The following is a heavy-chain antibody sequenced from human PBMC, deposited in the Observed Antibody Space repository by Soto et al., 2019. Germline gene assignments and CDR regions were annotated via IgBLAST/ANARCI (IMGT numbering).Heavy chain of an antibody. CDR3: ARGVLHCGSTSCYNYYYYGMDV. CDR1: GFTFSSYA. V-gene: IGHV3-30-3*01. CDR2: ISYDGSNK. J-gene: IGHJ6*02. Sequence: GGSLRLSCAASGFTFSSYAMHWVRQAPGKGLEWVAVISYDGSNKYYADSVKGRFIISRDNSKNTLYLQMNSLRAEDTAVYYCARGVLHCGSTSCYNYYYYGMDVWGQGTTVTVSS. D-gene: IGHD2-2*01.